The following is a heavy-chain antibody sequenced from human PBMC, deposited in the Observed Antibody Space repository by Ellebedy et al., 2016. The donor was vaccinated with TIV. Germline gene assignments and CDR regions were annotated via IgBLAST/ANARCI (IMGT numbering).Heavy chain of an antibody. J-gene: IGHJ3*02. D-gene: IGHD1-1*01. CDR1: GLTVSSTY. Sequence: GGSLRLSCAASGLTVSSTYMSWVRQAPGKGLEWISVIHTGGDTNYADSVKGRFTMSRDTSKNTVLLQINSVRVEDTAVYYCAGETFNDVDLIIWGVLDTWGQGTMVTVSS. CDR2: IHTGGDT. V-gene: IGHV3-66*01. CDR3: AGETFNDVDLIIWGVLDT.